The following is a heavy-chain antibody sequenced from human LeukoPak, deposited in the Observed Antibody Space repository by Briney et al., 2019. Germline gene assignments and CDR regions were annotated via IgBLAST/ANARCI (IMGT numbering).Heavy chain of an antibody. J-gene: IGHJ5*02. Sequence: ASVKVSCKVSGYTLTELSMHWVRQAPGKGLEWMGGFDPEDGETIYAQKFQGRVTMTEDTSTDTTYMELSSLRSEDTAVYYCATDDAAAGIWFDPWGQGTLVTVSS. CDR2: FDPEDGET. CDR1: GYTLTELS. CDR3: ATDDAAAGIWFDP. D-gene: IGHD6-13*01. V-gene: IGHV1-24*01.